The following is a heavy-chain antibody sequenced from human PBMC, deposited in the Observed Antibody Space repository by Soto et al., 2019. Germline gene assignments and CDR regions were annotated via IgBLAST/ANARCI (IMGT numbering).Heavy chain of an antibody. CDR3: ARDSTNTWWGSWY. CDR2: INTDNGNT. V-gene: IGHV1-3*04. CDR1: GYTFTTNS. J-gene: IGHJ4*02. Sequence: QVQLVQSGAEVKMPGASVRVSCKASGYTFTTNSMHWVRQAPGKRPEWMGWINTDNGNTKYSKEFQDRVTITKDTSASTAYMELSRLRSEDTAIYYCARDSTNTWWGSWYWGPGTLVTVSS. D-gene: IGHD2-8*02.